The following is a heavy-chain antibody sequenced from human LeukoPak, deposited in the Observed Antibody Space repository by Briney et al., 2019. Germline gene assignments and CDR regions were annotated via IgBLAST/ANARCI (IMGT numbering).Heavy chain of an antibody. J-gene: IGHJ4*02. Sequence: PGGSLRLSCAASGFTLSSYGMHWVRQAPGKGLEWVAVIWYDGSNKYYADSVKGRFTISRDNSKNTLYLQMNSLRAEDTAVYYCARANLRYFDWLLGYWGQGTLVTVSS. D-gene: IGHD3-9*01. CDR2: IWYDGSNK. V-gene: IGHV3-33*01. CDR1: GFTLSSYG. CDR3: ARANLRYFDWLLGY.